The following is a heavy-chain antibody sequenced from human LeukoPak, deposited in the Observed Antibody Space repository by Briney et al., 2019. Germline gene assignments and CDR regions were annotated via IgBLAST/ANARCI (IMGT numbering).Heavy chain of an antibody. J-gene: IGHJ4*02. CDR3: AKQTYYDILTGYSVSFDY. V-gene: IGHV3-23*01. CDR1: GFTFSSYA. D-gene: IGHD3-9*01. Sequence: GGSLRLSCAASGFTFSSYAMSWVRQAPGKGLEWVSAISGSGGSTYYADSAKGRFTISRDNSKNTLYLQMNSLRAEDTAVYYCAKQTYYDILTGYSVSFDYWGQGTLVTVSS. CDR2: ISGSGGST.